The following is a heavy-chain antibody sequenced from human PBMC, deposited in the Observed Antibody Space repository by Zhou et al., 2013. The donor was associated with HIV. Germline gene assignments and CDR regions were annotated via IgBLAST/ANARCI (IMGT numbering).Heavy chain of an antibody. CDR1: GFTFDDYA. Sequence: EVQLVESGGGLVQPGRSLRLSCAASGFTFDDYAMHWVRQAPGKGLEWVSGINWNSVSIDYADSVKGRFTISRDNARNSLYLQMNSLRADDMALYYCAKAPGGSSWSPLTYWGQGTQGHRSPQ. V-gene: IGHV3-9*03. J-gene: IGHJ4*02. CDR3: AKAPGGSSWSPLTY. D-gene: IGHD6-13*01. CDR2: INWNSVSI.